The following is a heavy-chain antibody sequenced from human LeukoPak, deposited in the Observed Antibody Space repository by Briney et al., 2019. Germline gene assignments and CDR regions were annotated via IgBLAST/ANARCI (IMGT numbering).Heavy chain of an antibody. CDR1: GGSISSYY. D-gene: IGHD6-6*01. J-gene: IGHJ4*02. Sequence: PSETLSLTCTVSGGSISSYYWSWIRQPPGKGLEWIGYIYHSGSTNYNPSLKSRVTISVDTSKNQFSLKLSSVTAADTAVYYCARDAEYSRGFDYWGQGTLVTVSS. CDR2: IYHSGST. CDR3: ARDAEYSRGFDY. V-gene: IGHV4-59*01.